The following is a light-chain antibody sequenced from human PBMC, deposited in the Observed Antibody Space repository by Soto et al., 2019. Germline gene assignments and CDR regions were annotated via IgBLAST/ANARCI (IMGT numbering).Light chain of an antibody. Sequence: EIVLTQSPGTLSLSPGERATLSCRASQSVSGSYLAWYQQKPGQSPRLLIYGSSDRATDITDRFSGSGSGTDLTLPISRVEPEDFAVYYCQQYGISPPYTFGQGTKLEIK. CDR3: QQYGISPPYT. J-gene: IGKJ2*01. CDR1: QSVSGSY. V-gene: IGKV3-20*01. CDR2: GSS.